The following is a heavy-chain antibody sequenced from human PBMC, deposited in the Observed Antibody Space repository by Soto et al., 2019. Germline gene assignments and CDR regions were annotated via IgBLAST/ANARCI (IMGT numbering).Heavy chain of an antibody. J-gene: IGHJ4*02. D-gene: IGHD3-22*01. Sequence: LRLSCSASGFTFSSYWMHWVRQAPGKGLVWVSRINSDGSSTSYADSVKGRFTISRDNAKNTLYLQMNSLRAEDTAVYYCAIKSGYYYDRSGSPDDWDQGTLVSVPS. CDR3: AIKSGYYYDRSGSPDD. CDR1: GFTFSSYW. CDR2: INSDGSST. V-gene: IGHV3-74*01.